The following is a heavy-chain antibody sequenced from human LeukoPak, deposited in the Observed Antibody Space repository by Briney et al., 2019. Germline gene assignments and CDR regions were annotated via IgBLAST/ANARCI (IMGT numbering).Heavy chain of an antibody. D-gene: IGHD2-2*02. Sequence: SETLSLTCTVSGGSISSSSYYWGWIRQPPGKGLEWIGSIYYSGSTYYNPSLKSRVTISVDTSKNQFSLRLTSVTAADTAVYYCARLPRIYTPLDIWGQGTLVIVSS. CDR2: IYYSGST. CDR3: ARLPRIYTPLDI. V-gene: IGHV4-39*01. CDR1: GGSISSSSYY. J-gene: IGHJ3*02.